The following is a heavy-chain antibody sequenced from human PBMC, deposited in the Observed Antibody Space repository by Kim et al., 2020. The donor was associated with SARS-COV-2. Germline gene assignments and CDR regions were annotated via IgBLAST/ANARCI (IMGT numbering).Heavy chain of an antibody. J-gene: IGHJ4*02. CDR2: INPYGRST. D-gene: IGHD6-19*01. CDR3: ARGSNGWDGIDY. CDR1: GFTFSDYW. V-gene: IGHV3-74*01. Sequence: GGSLRLSCAASGFTFSDYWMHWVRQDPGKGLVWVSRINPYGRSTTYADSVRGRFTISRDNAGNTLDLQMVSLRAEDTAVYYCARGSNGWDGIDYWGQGIQVTVST.